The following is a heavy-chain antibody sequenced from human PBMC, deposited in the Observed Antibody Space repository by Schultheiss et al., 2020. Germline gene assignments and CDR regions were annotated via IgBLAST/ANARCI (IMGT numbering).Heavy chain of an antibody. CDR2: IVVGSGNT. V-gene: IGHV1-58*01. CDR1: GFTFTSSA. J-gene: IGHJ6*04. Sequence: SVKVSCKASGFTFTSSAVQWVRQARGQRLEWIGWIVVGSGNTNYAQKFQERVTITRDMSTSTAYMELSSLRSEDTAVYYCAAEKGNGDYTPAYGMDVWGKGTTVTVAS. CDR3: AAEKGNGDYTPAYGMDV. D-gene: IGHD4-17*01.